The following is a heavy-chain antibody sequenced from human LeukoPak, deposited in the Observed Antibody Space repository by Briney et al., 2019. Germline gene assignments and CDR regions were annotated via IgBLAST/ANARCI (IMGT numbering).Heavy chain of an antibody. J-gene: IGHJ4*02. CDR1: GFTFSSCG. D-gene: IGHD6-13*01. CDR2: IRYHGSDK. Sequence: GGSLRLSCAASGFTFSSCGMHWVRQAPGKGLEWVAFIRYHGSDKYYADSVKGRFTISRDNSENTLYLQMNSLRAEDTAVYYCAKSPSSWKFDDWGQGALVTVSS. CDR3: AKSPSSWKFDD. V-gene: IGHV3-30*02.